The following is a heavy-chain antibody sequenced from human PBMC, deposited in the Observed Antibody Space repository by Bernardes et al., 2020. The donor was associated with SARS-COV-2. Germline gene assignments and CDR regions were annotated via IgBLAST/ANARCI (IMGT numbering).Heavy chain of an antibody. D-gene: IGHD6-19*01. CDR3: ASGHGSSDYYYGMDV. CDR2: INHSGST. J-gene: IGHJ6*02. CDR1: GGSFSGYY. V-gene: IGHV4-34*01. Sequence: SETLSLTCAVYGGSFSGYYWSWIRQPPGKGLEWIGEINHSGSTNYNPSLKSRVTISVDTSKNQFSLKLSSVTAADTAVYYCASGHGSSDYYYGMDVWGQGTTVTVSS.